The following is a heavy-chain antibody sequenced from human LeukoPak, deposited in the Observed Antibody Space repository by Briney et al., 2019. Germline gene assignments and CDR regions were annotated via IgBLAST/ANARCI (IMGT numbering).Heavy chain of an antibody. V-gene: IGHV3-48*04. CDR3: ATDRGGGVGARGY. J-gene: IGHJ4*02. CDR1: GITFSYYS. CDR2: ISSTGNTI. D-gene: IGHD1-26*01. Sequence: GGSLRLSCAASGITFSYYSMNWVRQASGKGLEWLSYISSTGNTIYYADSVEGRFTISGDNAKNSVYLQMNRLRAEDTAIYYCATDRGGGVGARGYWGQGTLVTVSS.